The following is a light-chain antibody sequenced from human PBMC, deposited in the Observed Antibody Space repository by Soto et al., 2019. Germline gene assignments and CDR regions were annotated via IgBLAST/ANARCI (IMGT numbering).Light chain of an antibody. Sequence: NIFAHSPRPLSLSPGERATLSCRASQSVSSSYLAWYQQKPGQAPRLLIYGASSRATGIPDRFSGSGSGTDFTLTISRLEPEDFAVYYCQQYGSSRITFGQGTRLEIK. J-gene: IGKJ5*01. CDR3: QQYGSSRIT. CDR1: QSVSSSY. CDR2: GAS. V-gene: IGKV3-20*01.